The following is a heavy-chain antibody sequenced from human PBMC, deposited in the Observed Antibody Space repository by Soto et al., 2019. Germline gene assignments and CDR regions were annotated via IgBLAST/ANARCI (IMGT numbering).Heavy chain of an antibody. Sequence: PGESLKISCNGSGYSFTIYCISLVLQMPGKGLEWMGRIDPSDSYTNYSPSFQGHVTISADKSISTAYLQWSSLKASDTAMYYCARRDIGDYYYGMDVWGQGTTVTVSS. V-gene: IGHV5-10-1*01. CDR1: GYSFTIYC. J-gene: IGHJ6*02. CDR2: IDPSDSYT. CDR3: ARRDIGDYYYGMDV.